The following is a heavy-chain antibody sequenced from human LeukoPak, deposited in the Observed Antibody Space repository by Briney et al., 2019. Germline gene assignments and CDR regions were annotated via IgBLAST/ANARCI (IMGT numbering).Heavy chain of an antibody. CDR1: GFTFSDYY. V-gene: IGHV3-11*01. CDR2: ISSSGSTI. CDR3: ARGRRCSSTSCYSGMDV. J-gene: IGHJ6*02. Sequence: PGGSLRLSCAASGFTFSDYYMNWIRQAPGKGLEWVSYISSSGSTIYYADSVKGRFTISRDNAKNSLYLQMNSLRAEDTAVYYCARGRRCSSTSCYSGMDVWGQGTTVTVSS. D-gene: IGHD2-2*01.